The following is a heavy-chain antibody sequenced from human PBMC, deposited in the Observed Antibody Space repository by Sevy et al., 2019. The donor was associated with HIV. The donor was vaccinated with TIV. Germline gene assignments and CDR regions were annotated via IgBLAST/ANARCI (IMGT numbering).Heavy chain of an antibody. CDR1: GFTFSDYY. D-gene: IGHD3-22*01. CDR2: ISSSGSTI. V-gene: IGHV3-11*01. Sequence: GGSLRLSCAASGFTFSDYYMSWIRQAPGKGLEWVSYISSSGSTIYYADSVKGRFTISRDNAKNSLYLQMSSLRAEDTAVYYCARDSSGYLAGGDAFDIWGQGTMVTVSS. J-gene: IGHJ3*02. CDR3: ARDSSGYLAGGDAFDI.